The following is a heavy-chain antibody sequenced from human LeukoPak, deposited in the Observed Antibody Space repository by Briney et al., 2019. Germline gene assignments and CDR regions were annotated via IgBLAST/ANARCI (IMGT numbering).Heavy chain of an antibody. CDR1: GYTFTSYD. Sequence: ASVKVSCKASGYTFTSYDINWVRQATGQGLEWMGWMNPNSGNTGYAQKFQGRVTITADESTSTAYMELSSLRSEDTAVYYCASSHSSSSDAFDIWGQGTMVTVSS. V-gene: IGHV1-8*01. J-gene: IGHJ3*02. CDR2: MNPNSGNT. D-gene: IGHD6-6*01. CDR3: ASSHSSSSDAFDI.